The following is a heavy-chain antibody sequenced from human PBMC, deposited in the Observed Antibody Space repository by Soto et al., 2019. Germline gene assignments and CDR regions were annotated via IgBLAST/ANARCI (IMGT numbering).Heavy chain of an antibody. Sequence: QVQLVESGGGVVQPGRSLRLSCAASGFTFSSYGMHWVRQAPGKGLEWVAVISYGGSNKYYADSVKGRLTISRDNSKNTLYLQMNTLRAEDTAVYYCAKDNCISTSCYRLYNWFDPWGQGTLVTVSS. J-gene: IGHJ5*02. D-gene: IGHD2-2*01. V-gene: IGHV3-30*18. CDR3: AKDNCISTSCYRLYNWFDP. CDR2: ISYGGSNK. CDR1: GFTFSSYG.